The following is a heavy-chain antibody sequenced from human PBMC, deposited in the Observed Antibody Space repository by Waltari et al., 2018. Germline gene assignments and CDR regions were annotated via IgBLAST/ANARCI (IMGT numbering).Heavy chain of an antibody. CDR1: GYSISSGYY. CDR2: IYHSRST. CDR3: ARQLVTGYYFDY. Sequence: HVQLQESGPGLVKPSETLSLTCAVSGYSISSGYYWGWMRQPPRKGLEWIGSIYHSRSTYYNPSLKSRVTISVHTSKIQFSLKLSSVTAADTAVYYCARQLVTGYYFDYWGQGTLVTVSS. D-gene: IGHD6-6*01. J-gene: IGHJ4*02. V-gene: IGHV4-38-2*01.